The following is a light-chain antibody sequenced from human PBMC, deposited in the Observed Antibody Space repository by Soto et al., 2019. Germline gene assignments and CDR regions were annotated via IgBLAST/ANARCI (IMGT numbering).Light chain of an antibody. CDR1: QGIRNN. J-gene: IGKJ1*01. Sequence: DIQTIQSPASLLATAGDQSTISCRASQGIRNNVGWYQQKPGKAPKRLIDGTSNLQYGAPSRFSGSGSGTELTLTSSSLQPDDVATYYCQQYNSYSRTFGQGTKVDIK. CDR3: QQYNSYSRT. CDR2: GTS. V-gene: IGKV1-17*01.